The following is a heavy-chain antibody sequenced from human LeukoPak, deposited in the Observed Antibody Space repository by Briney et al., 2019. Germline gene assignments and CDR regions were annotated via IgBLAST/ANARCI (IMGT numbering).Heavy chain of an antibody. J-gene: IGHJ4*02. CDR3: ARHQGAARSDY. D-gene: IGHD6-6*01. V-gene: IGHV4-39*01. CDR1: DGSISSSSYY. Sequence: SETLSLTCTVSDGSISSSSYYWGWIRQPPGEGLEWIGSIYYSGSTYYNPSLKSRVTISVDTSKNQFSLKLSSVTAADTAVYYCARHQGAARSDYWGQGTLVTVSS. CDR2: IYYSGST.